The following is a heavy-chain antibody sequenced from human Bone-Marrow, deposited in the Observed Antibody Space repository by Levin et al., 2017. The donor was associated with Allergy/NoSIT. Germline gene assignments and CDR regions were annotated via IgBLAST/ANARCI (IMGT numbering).Heavy chain of an antibody. J-gene: IGHJ4*02. CDR3: ARVDYPTSIGH. CDR2: INPNTGVT. Sequence: PWASVKVSCEASGYNFIGYYIHWVRQAPGQGLEWMGRINPNTGVTNYAQNFQGRVTVTREKSISTTYMELSRLTSDDTAVYYCARVDYPTSIGHWGQGTLVTVSS. CDR1: GYNFIGYY. D-gene: IGHD2-2*01. V-gene: IGHV1-2*06.